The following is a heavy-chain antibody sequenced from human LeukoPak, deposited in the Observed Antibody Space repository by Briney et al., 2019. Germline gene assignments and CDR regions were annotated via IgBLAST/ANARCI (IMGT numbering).Heavy chain of an antibody. Sequence: PGGSLRLSCAASGFTFSSYAMSWVRQAPGKGLEWVSGISFSGGTTYYADSVKGRFTISGDNSKNTLYLQMNSLRAEDTAVYYCAKDGQYSSSSPYYFDYWGQGTLVTVSS. V-gene: IGHV3-23*01. CDR3: AKDGQYSSSSPYYFDY. CDR1: GFTFSSYA. D-gene: IGHD6-6*01. J-gene: IGHJ4*02. CDR2: ISFSGGTT.